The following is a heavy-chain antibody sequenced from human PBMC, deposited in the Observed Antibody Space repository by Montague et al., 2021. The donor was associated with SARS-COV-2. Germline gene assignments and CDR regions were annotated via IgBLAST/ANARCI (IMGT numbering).Heavy chain of an antibody. D-gene: IGHD6-19*01. Sequence: SETLSLTCTVSGASISSSSFFWGWIRQPPGKGLEWIGTVSYSGDYNYMPSLESRVTMSVDTSKNQFSLKLSSVTAADTAVYYCARGLSRYSSGKTPFLHSEMVVWGQGTTVTVSS. CDR2: VSYSGDY. V-gene: IGHV4-39*07. CDR3: ARGLSRYSSGKTPFLHSEMVV. J-gene: IGHJ6*02. CDR1: GASISSSSFF.